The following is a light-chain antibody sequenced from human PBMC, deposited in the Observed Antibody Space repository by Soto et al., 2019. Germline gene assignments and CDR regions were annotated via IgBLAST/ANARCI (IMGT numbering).Light chain of an antibody. V-gene: IGLV2-23*01. CDR2: EGS. J-gene: IGLJ3*02. Sequence: QSVLTQPASVSGSPGQSITISCTGTSSDVGSYNLVSWYQQHPGKAPKLMIYEGSKRPSGVSNRFSGSKSGNTASLTISGLQAEDEAVYYCCSYAGSSTGVFGGGTKLTVL. CDR3: CSYAGSSTGV. CDR1: SSDVGSYNL.